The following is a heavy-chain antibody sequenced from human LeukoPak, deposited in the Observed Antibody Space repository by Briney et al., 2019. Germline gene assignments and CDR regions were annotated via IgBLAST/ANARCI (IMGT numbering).Heavy chain of an antibody. CDR3: AKQGAGNNWFDP. Sequence: PGGSLTLSCAASGSTFSSYGMHWVRQAPGMGLEWVAFIRYDGSNKYYADSVKGRFTISRDNSKNTLYLQMNSLRAEDTAVYYCAKQGAGNNWFDPWGQGTLVTVSS. CDR1: GSTFSSYG. CDR2: IRYDGSNK. D-gene: IGHD4/OR15-4a*01. V-gene: IGHV3-30*02. J-gene: IGHJ5*02.